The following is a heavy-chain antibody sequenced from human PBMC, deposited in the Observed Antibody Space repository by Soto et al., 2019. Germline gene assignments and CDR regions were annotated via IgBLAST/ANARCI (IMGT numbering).Heavy chain of an antibody. CDR3: ARASPYSSGWYRYYGY. J-gene: IGHJ4*02. Sequence: QVQLQQWGAGLLKPSETLSLTCAVYGGSFSGYYWSWIRQPPGKGLEWIGEINHSGSTNYNPSLKSRVTLSVDTSKNQFSLKLSSVTAADTAVYYCARASPYSSGWYRYYGYWGQGTLVTVSS. CDR1: GGSFSGYY. D-gene: IGHD6-19*01. CDR2: INHSGST. V-gene: IGHV4-34*01.